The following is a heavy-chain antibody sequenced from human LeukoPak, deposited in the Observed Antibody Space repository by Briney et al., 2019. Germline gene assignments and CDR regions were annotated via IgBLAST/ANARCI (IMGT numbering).Heavy chain of an antibody. J-gene: IGHJ4*02. CDR2: ISGSGDSR. CDR1: GFTFSSYA. V-gene: IGHV3-23*01. CDR3: AKDLGNGDYDY. D-gene: IGHD3-16*01. Sequence: GGSLRLSCAASGFTFSSYAMSWVRQAPGKGLEWVSGISGSGDSRYHADSVKGRFTISRDKSKNTLHLQMNSLRAEGTAVYYCAKDLGNGDYDYWGQGTLVTVSS.